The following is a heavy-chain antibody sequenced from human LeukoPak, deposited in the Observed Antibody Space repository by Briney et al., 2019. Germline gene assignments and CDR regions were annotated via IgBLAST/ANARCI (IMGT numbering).Heavy chain of an antibody. J-gene: IGHJ4*02. CDR1: GYTFTSYY. CDR2: INPSGGST. CDR3: ARAREETYYYDSSGYYYDY. Sequence: GASVKVSCKASGYTFTSYYMHWVRQAPGQGLEWMGIINPSGGSTSYAQKFQGRATMTRDTSTSTVYMELSSLRSEDTAVYYCARAREETYYYDSSGYYYDYWGQGTLVTVSS. D-gene: IGHD3-22*01. V-gene: IGHV1-46*01.